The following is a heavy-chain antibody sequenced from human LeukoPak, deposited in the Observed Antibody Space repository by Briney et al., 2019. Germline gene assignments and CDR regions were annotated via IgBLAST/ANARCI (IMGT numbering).Heavy chain of an antibody. J-gene: IGHJ4*02. CDR3: AREYYDSSAYNQEAIDY. CDR1: GYTFTDYY. Sequence: ASVKVSCKASGYTFTDYYMHWVRQAPGQGLEWLGWINSNSGGTNYAQKFQGRVTMTRDTSISTAYMELSRLRSDDTAVYYCAREYYDSSAYNQEAIDYWGQGTLVTVSS. D-gene: IGHD3-22*01. CDR2: INSNSGGT. V-gene: IGHV1-2*02.